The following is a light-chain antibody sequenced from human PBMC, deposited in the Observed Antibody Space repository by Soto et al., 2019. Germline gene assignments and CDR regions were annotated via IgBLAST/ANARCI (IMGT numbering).Light chain of an antibody. CDR2: WAS. V-gene: IGKV4-1*01. Sequence: DIVMTQSPDSLAVSLGERATINCKSSQSVLYSSNNKNYLAWYQQKPGQPPKLRIYWASTRESGVPDRFSGSGSGTDFTLPISSLQAEDVAVYYCQHYFATPLTFGGGTKVEIK. J-gene: IGKJ4*01. CDR3: QHYFATPLT. CDR1: QSVLYSSNNKNY.